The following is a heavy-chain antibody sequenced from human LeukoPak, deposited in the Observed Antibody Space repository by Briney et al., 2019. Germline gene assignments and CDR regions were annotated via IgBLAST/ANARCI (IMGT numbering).Heavy chain of an antibody. V-gene: IGHV3-48*03. D-gene: IGHD4-17*01. J-gene: IGHJ3*02. CDR1: GFTFGSFE. CDR2: ISSSGSNK. Sequence: PGGSLRLSCAASGFTFGSFEMNWVRQAPGKRLEWLSYISSSGSNKYYADSLKGRFTISRDNAKNSLYLQMNSLTAEDTADYYCARDLGDYVEYDAFDIWGQGTRVTVSS. CDR3: ARDLGDYVEYDAFDI.